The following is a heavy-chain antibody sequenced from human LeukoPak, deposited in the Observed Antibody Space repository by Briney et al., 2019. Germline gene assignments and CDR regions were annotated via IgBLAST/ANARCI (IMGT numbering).Heavy chain of an antibody. V-gene: IGHV3-23*01. CDR3: AKDYRYYYMDV. Sequence: GGSLRLSCAASGFTFSNYAMSWVRQAPGKGLEWVSTLSGIGGITNYADSVKGRFTISRDNSKSTLYLQMNSLRAEDTAVYYCAKDYRYYYMDVWCKGTTVTVSS. CDR1: GFTFSNYA. J-gene: IGHJ6*03. CDR2: LSGIGGIT.